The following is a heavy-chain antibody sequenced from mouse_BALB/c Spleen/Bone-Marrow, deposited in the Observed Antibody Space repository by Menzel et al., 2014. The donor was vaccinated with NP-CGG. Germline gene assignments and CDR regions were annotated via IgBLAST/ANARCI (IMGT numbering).Heavy chain of an antibody. CDR1: DYTFXSYY. CDR3: ARQVGPYYFDY. V-gene: IGHV1S56*01. Sequence: VQLQQSGPELVKPGASVKMSCKASDYTFXSYYIHWVKQRPGQGLEWIGWIYPGDGSTKYNEKFKGKTTLTADKSSSTAYMLLSSLTSEDSAIYFCARQVGPYYFDYWGQGTTLTVSS. J-gene: IGHJ2*01. CDR2: IYPGDGST.